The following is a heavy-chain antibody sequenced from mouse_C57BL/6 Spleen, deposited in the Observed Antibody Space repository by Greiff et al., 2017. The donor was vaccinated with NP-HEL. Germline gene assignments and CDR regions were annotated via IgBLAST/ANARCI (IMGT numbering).Heavy chain of an antibody. D-gene: IGHD1-1*01. Sequence: QVQLQQSGPELVKPGASVKLSCKASGYTFTSYDINWVKQRPGQGLAWIGWIYPRDGSTKYNEKFKGKATLTVDTSSSTAYMELHSLTSEDSAVYVCARKGNYYYGSSPFAYWGQGTLVTVSA. J-gene: IGHJ3*01. CDR2: IYPRDGST. CDR1: GYTFTSYD. CDR3: ARKGNYYYGSSPFAY. V-gene: IGHV1-85*01.